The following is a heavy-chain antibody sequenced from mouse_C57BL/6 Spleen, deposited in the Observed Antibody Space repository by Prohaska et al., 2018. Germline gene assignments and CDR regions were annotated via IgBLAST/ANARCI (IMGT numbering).Heavy chain of an antibody. V-gene: IGHV1-69*01. CDR3: ARRGLDY. CDR2: IDPSDSYT. J-gene: IGHJ2*01. CDR1: GYTFTSYW. Sequence: QVQLQQPGAELVMPGASVKLSCKASGYTFTSYWMHWVKQRPGQGLEWIGEIDPSDSYTNYNQKFKGKATLTVDKSSSRAYMQLSSLTSEDSAVYYCARRGLDYWGQGTTLTVSS. D-gene: IGHD3-3*01.